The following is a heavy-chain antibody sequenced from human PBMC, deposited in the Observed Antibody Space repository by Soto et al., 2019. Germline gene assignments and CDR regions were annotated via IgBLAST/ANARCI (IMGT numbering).Heavy chain of an antibody. CDR2: FRSGGDDGTT. Sequence: PGVSLRLSCAASGFTFSSYSMSWVRQAPGKGLEWVSGFRSGGDDGTTHYADSVKGRFTISRDNSKNTLFLQMDSLRAEDTAIYYCAKKVNSGPGSQYFDYWGQGTLVTVSS. D-gene: IGHD3-10*01. CDR1: GFTFSSYS. V-gene: IGHV3-23*01. CDR3: AKKVNSGPGSQYFDY. J-gene: IGHJ4*02.